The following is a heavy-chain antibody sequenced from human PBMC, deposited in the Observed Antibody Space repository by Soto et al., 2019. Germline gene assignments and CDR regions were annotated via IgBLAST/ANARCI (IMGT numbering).Heavy chain of an antibody. J-gene: IGHJ5*02. CDR2: IYHSGST. V-gene: IGHV4-30-2*01. CDR3: ARYGYSNYVRSNWFDP. Sequence: KPSETLSLTCAVSGGSISSGGYSWSWIRQPPGKGLEWIGYIYHSGSTYYNPSLKSRVTISVDRSKNQFSLKLSSVTAADTAVYYCARYGYSNYVRSNWFDPWGQGTLVTVSS. D-gene: IGHD4-4*01. CDR1: GGSISSGGYS.